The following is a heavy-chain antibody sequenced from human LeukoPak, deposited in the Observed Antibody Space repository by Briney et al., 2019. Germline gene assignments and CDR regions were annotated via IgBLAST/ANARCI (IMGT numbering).Heavy chain of an antibody. J-gene: IGHJ4*02. Sequence: GGSLRLSCAASGFTFSSCAMSWVRQAPGKGLEWVSSISGGGGSTYYADSVKGRFTISRDNAKNSLYLQMNSLRVEDTAVYYCARARGGYDLDYWGQGTLVTVSS. D-gene: IGHD5-12*01. CDR1: GFTFSSCA. V-gene: IGHV3-23*01. CDR3: ARARGGYDLDY. CDR2: ISGGGGST.